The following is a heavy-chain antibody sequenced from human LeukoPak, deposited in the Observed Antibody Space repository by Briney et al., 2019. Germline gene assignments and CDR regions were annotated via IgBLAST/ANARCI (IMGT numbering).Heavy chain of an antibody. CDR3: ARRGGYSGYGPFDY. V-gene: IGHV4-39*01. D-gene: IGHD5-12*01. Sequence: SETLSLTCTVSGGSISTSSYYWGWIRQPPGKGLEWIGSMYYSGGTYYNPPLKSRVTISVDTSKNQFSLKLSSVTAADTAVYYCARRGGYSGYGPFDYWGQGTLVTVSS. J-gene: IGHJ4*02. CDR2: MYYSGGT. CDR1: GGSISTSSYY.